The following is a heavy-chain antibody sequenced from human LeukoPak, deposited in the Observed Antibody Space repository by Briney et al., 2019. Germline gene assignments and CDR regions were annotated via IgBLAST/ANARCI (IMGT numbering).Heavy chain of an antibody. D-gene: IGHD3-10*01. J-gene: IGHJ4*02. Sequence: GGSLRLSCAASGFTFSSHWMHWVRQAPGKGLVWVSRINYDGTITNYADSVKGRFTISRDNAANTLYLQMNSLRAEDTAVYYCARDRPNGAGDYWGQETLVTVSS. CDR1: GFTFSSHW. CDR3: ARDRPNGAGDY. CDR2: INYDGTIT. V-gene: IGHV3-74*01.